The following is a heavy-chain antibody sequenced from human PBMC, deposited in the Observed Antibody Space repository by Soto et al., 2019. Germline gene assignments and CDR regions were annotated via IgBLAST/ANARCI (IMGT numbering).Heavy chain of an antibody. D-gene: IGHD3-22*01. CDR3: ASSSHYDSSGYYSYFDY. CDR2: IYYSGST. J-gene: IGHJ4*02. V-gene: IGHV4-59*01. Sequence: SETLSLTCTVSGGSISSCYWSWIRQPPGKGLEWIGYIYYSGSTNYNPSLKSRVTISVDTSKNQFSLKLSSVTAADTAVYYCASSSHYDSSGYYSYFDYWGQGTLVTASS. CDR1: GGSISSCY.